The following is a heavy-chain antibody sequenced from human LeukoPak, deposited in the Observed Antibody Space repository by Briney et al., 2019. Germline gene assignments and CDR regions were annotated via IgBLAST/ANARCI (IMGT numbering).Heavy chain of an antibody. CDR3: ARGWLRPSDAFDI. CDR1: GGSISSGSYY. V-gene: IGHV4-61*02. Sequence: PSETLSLTCTVSGGSISSGSYYWSWIRQPAGKGLEWIGRIYTSGSTNYNPSLKSRVTISVDTSKNQFSLKLSSVTAADTAVYYCARGWLRPSDAFDIWGQGTMVTVSS. J-gene: IGHJ3*02. CDR2: IYTSGST. D-gene: IGHD5-12*01.